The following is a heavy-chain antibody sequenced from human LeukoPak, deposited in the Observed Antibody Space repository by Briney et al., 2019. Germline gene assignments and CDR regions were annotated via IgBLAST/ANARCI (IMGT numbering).Heavy chain of an antibody. CDR2: MTYDGSSQ. D-gene: IGHD2-21*01. CDR1: GFTFRNFA. J-gene: IGHJ6*03. CDR3: ARDGVVGSRYNYYYHMDV. Sequence: GRSLRLSCAASGFTFRNFAMHWVRQAPGKGLQWVALMTYDGSSQYYADSVKSRFTISRDNFRNTLHLEMDSLTTEDTAVYYCARDGVVGSRYNYYYHMDVWGKGSTVTVSS. V-gene: IGHV3-30-3*01.